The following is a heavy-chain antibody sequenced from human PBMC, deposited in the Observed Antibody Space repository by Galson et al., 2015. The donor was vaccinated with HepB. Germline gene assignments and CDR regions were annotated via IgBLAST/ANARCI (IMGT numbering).Heavy chain of an antibody. CDR3: ARGLTKYYYGSGSYHFWFDP. CDR2: TYYRSKWYN. V-gene: IGHV6-1*01. D-gene: IGHD3-10*01. J-gene: IGHJ5*02. CDR1: GDSVSSTSAA. Sequence: CAISGDSVSSTSAAWNWIRQSPSRGLEWLGRTYYRSKWYNDYAVSVKSRITINPDTSKNQFSLQLNSVTPEDTAVYYCARGLTKYYYGSGSYHFWFDPWGQGTLVTVSS.